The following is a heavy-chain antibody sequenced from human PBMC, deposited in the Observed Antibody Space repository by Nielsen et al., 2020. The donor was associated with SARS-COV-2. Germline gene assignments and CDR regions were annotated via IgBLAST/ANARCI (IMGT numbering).Heavy chain of an antibody. V-gene: IGHV3-9*01. CDR2: ISWNSGSI. CDR3: AKLPIRIVGAGWDDAFDI. J-gene: IGHJ3*02. D-gene: IGHD1-26*01. CDR1: GFTFDDYA. Sequence: SLRLSCAASGFTFDDYAMHWVRQAPGKGLEWVSGISWNSGSIGYADSVKGRFTISRDNAKNSLYLQMNSLRAEDTALYYCAKLPIRIVGAGWDDAFDIWGQGTMVTVSS.